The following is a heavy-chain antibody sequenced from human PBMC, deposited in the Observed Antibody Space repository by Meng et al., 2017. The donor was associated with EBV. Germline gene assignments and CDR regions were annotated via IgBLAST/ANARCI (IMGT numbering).Heavy chain of an antibody. Sequence: QVQLQESGPGLVKPSETLSLTCTVSGGSVSSGSYYWSWIRQPPGKVLEWIGYIYYSGSTNYNPSLKSRVTISVDTSKNQFSLKLSSVTAADTAVYYCARGRYYGDYFWFDPWGQGTLVTVSS. CDR1: GGSVSSGSYY. CDR3: ARGRYYGDYFWFDP. CDR2: IYYSGST. V-gene: IGHV4-61*01. D-gene: IGHD4-17*01. J-gene: IGHJ5*02.